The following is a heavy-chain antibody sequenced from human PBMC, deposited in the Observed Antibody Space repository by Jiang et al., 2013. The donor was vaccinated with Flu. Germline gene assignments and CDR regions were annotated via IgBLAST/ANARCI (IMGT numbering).Heavy chain of an antibody. CDR2: IYYSGST. J-gene: IGHJ2*01. Sequence: PHGKGLEWIGSIYYSGSTYYNPSLKSRVTISVDTSKNQFSLKLSSVTAADTAVYYCASPYDILTGYSKGPDWYFDLWGRGTLVTVSS. D-gene: IGHD3-9*01. CDR3: ASPYDILTGYSKGPDWYFDL. V-gene: IGHV4-39*01.